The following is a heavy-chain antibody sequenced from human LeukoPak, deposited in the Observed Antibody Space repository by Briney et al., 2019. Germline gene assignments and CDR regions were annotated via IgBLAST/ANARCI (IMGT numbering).Heavy chain of an antibody. J-gene: IGHJ4*02. CDR1: GYTFTSSD. CDR3: VRGLAAVNYVDY. CDR2: INPIGGST. D-gene: IGHD6-25*01. V-gene: IGHV1-46*01. Sequence: ASVKVSCKAFGYTFTSSDMHCVRQAPGQGLEWMGIINPIGGSTSYAQKFQGRVTMTRDTSTSTVYMELSSLRSEDTAVYYCVRGLAAVNYVDYWGQGTLVTVSS.